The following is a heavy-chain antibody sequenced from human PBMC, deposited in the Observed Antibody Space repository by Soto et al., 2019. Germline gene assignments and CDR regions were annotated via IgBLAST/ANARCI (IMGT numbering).Heavy chain of an antibody. Sequence: SVKVSCKAPGGTFSSYAISWVRQAPGQGLEWMGGIIPIFGTANYAQKFQGRVTITADESTSTAYMELSSLRSEDTAVYYCARSSIEGLYSSGWPFDYWGQGTLVTVSS. D-gene: IGHD6-19*01. CDR2: IIPIFGTA. CDR1: GGTFSSYA. V-gene: IGHV1-69*13. J-gene: IGHJ4*02. CDR3: ARSSIEGLYSSGWPFDY.